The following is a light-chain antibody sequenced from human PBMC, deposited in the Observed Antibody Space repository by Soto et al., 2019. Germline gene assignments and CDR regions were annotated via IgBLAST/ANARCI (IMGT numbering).Light chain of an antibody. V-gene: IGKV3-11*02. J-gene: IGKJ4*01. CDR1: QSVSNY. CDR2: DAS. Sequence: EIVLTQSPATLSLSPGERATLSCSASQSVSNYLAWYQQKPGLAPRLLIYDASNRATGIPARFSGSGSGRDFTLTISSLEPEDFAVYSCHQRSNWPLTFGGGTKVEIK. CDR3: HQRSNWPLT.